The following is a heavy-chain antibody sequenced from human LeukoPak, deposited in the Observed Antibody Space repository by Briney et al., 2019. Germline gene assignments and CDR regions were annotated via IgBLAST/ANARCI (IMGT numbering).Heavy chain of an antibody. J-gene: IGHJ4*02. CDR3: ARDWKSGWYSAFDY. CDR1: GFTFSSYS. V-gene: IGHV3-21*01. Sequence: PGGSLRLSCAASGFTFSSYSMNWVRQAPGKGLDWVSSISSSSSYIYYADSVKGRFTISRDNAKNSLYLQMNSLRAEDTAVYYCARDWKSGWYSAFDYWGQGTLVTVSS. CDR2: ISSSSSYI. D-gene: IGHD6-19*01.